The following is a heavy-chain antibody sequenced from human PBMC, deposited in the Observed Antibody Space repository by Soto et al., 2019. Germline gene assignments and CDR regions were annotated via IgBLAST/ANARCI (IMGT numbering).Heavy chain of an antibody. D-gene: IGHD2-21*02. CDR3: TRADSDVVILPDVRPLFDL. J-gene: IGHJ4*02. Sequence: GASVKVSCKTSGYDFFKYNMHWVRQAPGQGLEWMGVINPNGGYTRHAQKFQGRVIMTRDTSSKIVYMELSGLTSEDTAMYYCTRADSDVVILPDVRPLFDLWGQGALVTVSS. CDR1: GYDFFKYN. V-gene: IGHV1-46*01. CDR2: INPNGGYT.